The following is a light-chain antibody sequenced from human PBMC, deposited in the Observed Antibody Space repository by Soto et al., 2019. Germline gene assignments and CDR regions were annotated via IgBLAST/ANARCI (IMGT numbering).Light chain of an antibody. V-gene: IGKV3-20*01. CDR3: QYYGSSYS. Sequence: IVLTQSPGTLSLSPGERATLSCRASQSVSSIYLAWYQQKPGQAPRLLIYGASTRATGIPDRFSGSGSGTDFSLTISRLEPEDFAVYYCQYYGSSYSFGQGTKLEVK. CDR1: QSVSSIY. J-gene: IGKJ2*01. CDR2: GAS.